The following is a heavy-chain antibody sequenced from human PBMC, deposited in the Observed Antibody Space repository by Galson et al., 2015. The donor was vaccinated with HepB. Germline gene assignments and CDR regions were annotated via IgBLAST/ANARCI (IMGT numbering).Heavy chain of an antibody. J-gene: IGHJ4*02. CDR3: ARGHDFWSGQPLDY. Sequence: SLRLSCAASGFTFSSHSMNWVRQAPGKGLEWVSSISSSSSYIYYADSVKGRFTISRDNAKNSLYLQMNSLRAEDTAVYYCARGHDFWSGQPLDYWGQGTLVTVSS. CDR2: ISSSSSYI. V-gene: IGHV3-21*01. CDR1: GFTFSSHS. D-gene: IGHD3-3*01.